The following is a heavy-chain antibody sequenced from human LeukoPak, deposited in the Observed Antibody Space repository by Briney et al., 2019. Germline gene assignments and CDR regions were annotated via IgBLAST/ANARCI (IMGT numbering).Heavy chain of an antibody. Sequence: GGSLRLSCAASGNYWMLWVRQAPGKGLVWVSHINSDGSWTGYADSVKGRFTISKDNAKNTVYLQMNNLRAEDTAVYYCVSFYETNWGRGTLVTVSS. J-gene: IGHJ4*02. CDR2: INSDGSWT. D-gene: IGHD2-2*01. CDR3: VSFYETN. V-gene: IGHV3-74*01. CDR1: GNYW.